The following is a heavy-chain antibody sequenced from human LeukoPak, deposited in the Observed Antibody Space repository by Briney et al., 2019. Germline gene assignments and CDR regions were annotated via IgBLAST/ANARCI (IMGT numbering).Heavy chain of an antibody. CDR2: ISSSSSYI. V-gene: IGHV3-21*01. J-gene: IGHJ4*02. CDR1: GFTFSSYS. CDR3: ARDRNIVVVPAAVDY. D-gene: IGHD2-2*01. Sequence: GGSLRLSCAASGFTFSSYSMNWVRQAPGKGLEWVSSISSSSSYIYYADSVKGLFTISRDNAKNSLYLQMNSLRAEDTAVYYCARDRNIVVVPAAVDYWGQGTLVTVSS.